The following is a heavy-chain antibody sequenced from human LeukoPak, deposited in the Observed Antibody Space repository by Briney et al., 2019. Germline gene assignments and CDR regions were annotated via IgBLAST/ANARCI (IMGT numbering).Heavy chain of an antibody. CDR3: AKRDTIFGVWGELDP. V-gene: IGHV3-23*01. CDR2: ISGVDHIT. Sequence: PGGSLRLSCAASGFTFSSYGMSWVRQAPGKGLEWVSAISGVDHITYYADSVKGRFTISRDISKNTLYLQMNSLRVEDTAVYYCAKRDTIFGVWGELDPWGQGTLVTVSS. CDR1: GFTFSSYG. J-gene: IGHJ5*02. D-gene: IGHD3-3*01.